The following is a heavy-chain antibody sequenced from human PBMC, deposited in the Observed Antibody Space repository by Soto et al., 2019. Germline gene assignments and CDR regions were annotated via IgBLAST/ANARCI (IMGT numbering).Heavy chain of an antibody. J-gene: IGHJ4*02. CDR1: GGSISSYY. CDR3: ASYSSNFDY. Sequence: SETLSLTCTVSGGSISSYYWSWIRQPPGKGLEWIGYIYYSGSTNYNPSLKSRVTISVDTSKNQFSLKLSSVTAADTAVYYCASYSSNFDYWGQGTLVTVSS. D-gene: IGHD6-13*01. CDR2: IYYSGST. V-gene: IGHV4-59*08.